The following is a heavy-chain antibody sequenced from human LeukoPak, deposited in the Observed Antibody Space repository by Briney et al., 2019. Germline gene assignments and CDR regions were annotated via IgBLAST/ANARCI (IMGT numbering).Heavy chain of an antibody. CDR2: ISYDGSNK. CDR3: AKDRQDYGSGNMDV. J-gene: IGHJ6*02. CDR1: GFTLSSYG. Sequence: GGSLRLSCAASGFTLSSYGMHWVRQAPGKGLEWVAVISYDGSNKYYADSVKGRFTISRDNSKDTLYLQMNSLRAEDTAVYYCAKDRQDYGSGNMDVWGQGTTVTVSS. V-gene: IGHV3-30*18. D-gene: IGHD3-10*01.